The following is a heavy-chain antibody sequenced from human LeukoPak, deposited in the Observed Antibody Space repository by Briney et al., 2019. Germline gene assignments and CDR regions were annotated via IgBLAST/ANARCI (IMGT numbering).Heavy chain of an antibody. V-gene: IGHV1-46*01. J-gene: IGHJ5*02. D-gene: IGHD3-10*01. CDR3: ATSFRAVNWFDP. CDR1: GYTFTRYY. CDR2: INPSGGST. Sequence: ASVKVSCKASGYTFTRYYMNWVRQAPGQGLEWMGIINPSGGSTNHAQKFQGRVTMTRDTSTSPIYMEVSSLRSEDTAVYYCATSFRAVNWFDPWGQGTLVTVSS.